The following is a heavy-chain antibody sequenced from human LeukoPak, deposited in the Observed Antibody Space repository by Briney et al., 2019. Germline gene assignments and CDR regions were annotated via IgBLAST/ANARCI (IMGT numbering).Heavy chain of an antibody. J-gene: IGHJ4*02. D-gene: IGHD3-9*01. V-gene: IGHV1-58*02. CDR1: GFTFTSFA. Sequence: ASVKVSCEASGFTFTSFAMQWVRQARGQRLEWIGWIVVGSGNTNYAQKFQERVTITRDMSTSTAYMELSSLRSEDTAVYYCAADPYYDILTGYYIPDSWGQGTLVTVSS. CDR2: IVVGSGNT. CDR3: AADPYYDILTGYYIPDS.